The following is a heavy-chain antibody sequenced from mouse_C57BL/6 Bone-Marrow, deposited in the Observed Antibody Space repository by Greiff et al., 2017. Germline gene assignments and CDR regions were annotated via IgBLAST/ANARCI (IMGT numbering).Heavy chain of an antibody. V-gene: IGHV1-63*01. J-gene: IGHJ4*01. D-gene: IGHD2-3*01. CDR2: IYPGGGYT. CDR3: ARRGDGYRTFAMDY. CDR1: GYTFTSYG. Sequence: VQLQQSGAELARPGASVKLSCKASGYTFTSYGISWVKQRPGHGLEWIGDIYPGGGYTNYNEKFKGKATLTADKSSSTAYMQFSSLTSEDAAIYYCARRGDGYRTFAMDYWGQGTSVTVSS.